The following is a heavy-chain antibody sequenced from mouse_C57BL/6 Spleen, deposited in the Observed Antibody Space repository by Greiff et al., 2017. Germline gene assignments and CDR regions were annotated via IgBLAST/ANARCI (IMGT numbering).Heavy chain of an antibody. J-gene: IGHJ2*01. Sequence: VQLQQSGPELVKPGASVKMSCKASGYTFTDYNMHWVKQSHGKSLEWIGYINPNNGGTSYNQKFKGKATLTVNKSSSTAYMELRSLTSEDSAVYYCAKESGLLWFFDYWGQGTTLTVSS. D-gene: IGHD2-2*01. CDR3: AKESGLLWFFDY. CDR2: INPNNGGT. CDR1: GYTFTDYN. V-gene: IGHV1-22*01.